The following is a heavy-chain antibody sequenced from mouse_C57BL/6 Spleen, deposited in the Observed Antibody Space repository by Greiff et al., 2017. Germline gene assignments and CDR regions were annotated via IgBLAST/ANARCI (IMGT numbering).Heavy chain of an antibody. Sequence: QVQLQQPGAELVKPGASVTVSCKASGYTFTSYWMHWVKQRPGQGLEWIGRIHPSDSDTNYNQKFKGKATLTVDKSSSTAYMQLSSWTSEDSAVYYCAIGIYYDYDVPPYWGQGTLVTVSA. V-gene: IGHV1-74*01. J-gene: IGHJ3*01. CDR1: GYTFTSYW. CDR3: AIGIYYDYDVPPY. D-gene: IGHD2-4*01. CDR2: IHPSDSDT.